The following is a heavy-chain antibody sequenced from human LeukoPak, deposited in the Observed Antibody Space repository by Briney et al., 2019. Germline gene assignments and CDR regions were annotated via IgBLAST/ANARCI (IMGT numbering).Heavy chain of an antibody. CDR2: IYSGGDT. CDR3: ARDAGITGTTEFDY. D-gene: IGHD1-7*01. Sequence: GGSLRLSCAASGFTVNSYYMGWVRQAPGKGLEWVSVIYSGGDTYYADSVKGRFTISRDNSKNMIYLEMSSLKAEDTAVYYCARDAGITGTTEFDYWGQGTLVTVSS. V-gene: IGHV3-66*01. J-gene: IGHJ4*02. CDR1: GFTVNSYY.